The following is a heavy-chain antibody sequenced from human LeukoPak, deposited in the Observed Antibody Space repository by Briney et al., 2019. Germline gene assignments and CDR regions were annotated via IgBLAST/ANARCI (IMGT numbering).Heavy chain of an antibody. V-gene: IGHV3-30*02. Sequence: GGSLRLSCAASGFTFNTFGMHWVRQTPGKGLERVAFIRHDGSDQYYTDSVKGRFTLSRDNSQSTLYLQMNSLTTGDTAIYYCAKQIDGSGTFLYPKYFDYWGQGTLVTVSS. J-gene: IGHJ4*02. CDR3: AKQIDGSGTFLYPKYFDY. CDR1: GFTFNTFG. CDR2: IRHDGSDQ. D-gene: IGHD3-10*01.